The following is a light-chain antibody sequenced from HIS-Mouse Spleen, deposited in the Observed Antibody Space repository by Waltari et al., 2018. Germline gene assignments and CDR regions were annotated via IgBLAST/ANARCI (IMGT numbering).Light chain of an antibody. CDR3: YSTDSSGNHRV. CDR2: EDS. Sequence: SYELTQPPSVSVSPGQTARITCSGDALPKKYAYWYQKKSGQAPVLVICEDSKRPSGIPERFSGSSSGTMATLTISGAQVEDEADYYCYSTDSSGNHRVFGGGTKLTVL. V-gene: IGLV3-10*01. CDR1: ALPKKY. J-gene: IGLJ2*01.